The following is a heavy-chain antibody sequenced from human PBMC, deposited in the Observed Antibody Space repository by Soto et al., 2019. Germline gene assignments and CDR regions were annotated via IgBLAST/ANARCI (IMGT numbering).Heavy chain of an antibody. D-gene: IGHD2-2*01. V-gene: IGHV3-30*18. Sequence: GGSLRLSCAASGFTFSSYGMHWVRQAPGKGLEWVAVISYDGSNKYYADSVKGRFTISRDNSKNTLYLQMNSLRAEDTAVYYCAKDRGFVVVPAALYFDYWGRGTLVTSPQ. CDR1: GFTFSSYG. J-gene: IGHJ4*02. CDR2: ISYDGSNK. CDR3: AKDRGFVVVPAALYFDY.